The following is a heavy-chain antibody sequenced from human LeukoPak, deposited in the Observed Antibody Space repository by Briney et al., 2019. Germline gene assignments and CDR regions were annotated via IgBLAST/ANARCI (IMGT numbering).Heavy chain of an antibody. CDR3: ARRGVNGEGDDY. Sequence: SETLSLTCTVSGGSISSSSYYWGWIRQPPGKGLEWIGSIYYSGSTYYNPSLKSRVTISVDTSKNQFSLKLSSVTAADTAVYYCARRGVNGEGDDYWGQGTLVTVSS. CDR2: IYYSGST. D-gene: IGHD3-10*01. J-gene: IGHJ4*02. CDR1: GGSISSSSYY. V-gene: IGHV4-39*01.